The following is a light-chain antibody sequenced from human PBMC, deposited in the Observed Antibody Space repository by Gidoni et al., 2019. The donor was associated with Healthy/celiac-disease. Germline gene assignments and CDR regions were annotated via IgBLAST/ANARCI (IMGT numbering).Light chain of an antibody. CDR3: SSYTSSSTLVV. J-gene: IGLJ2*01. CDR1: SSDVGGYND. Sequence: QSALTQPASVSGSPGQSITISCTGTSSDVGGYNDVSWYQQHPGKAPKLMLYEVSNRPSGVSNRFYGSKSGNTASLTISGLQAEDEADYYCSSYTSSSTLVVFGGGTKLTVL. V-gene: IGLV2-14*01. CDR2: EVS.